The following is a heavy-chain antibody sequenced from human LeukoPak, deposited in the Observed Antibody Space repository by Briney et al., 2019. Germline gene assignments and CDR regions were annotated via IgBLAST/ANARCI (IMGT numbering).Heavy chain of an antibody. CDR2: IKNDGSHK. V-gene: IGHV3-7*01. CDR3: ASSHDSSGND. CDR1: GFSFSSYW. Sequence: TGGSLRLSCVASGFSFSSYWMAWVRQAPGKGLEWVANIKNDGSHKYYVDSVKGRFTISRDNAKNSVYLEMNNLRADDTAVYFCASSHDSSGNDWGQGTMVTVSS. D-gene: IGHD3-22*01. J-gene: IGHJ4*02.